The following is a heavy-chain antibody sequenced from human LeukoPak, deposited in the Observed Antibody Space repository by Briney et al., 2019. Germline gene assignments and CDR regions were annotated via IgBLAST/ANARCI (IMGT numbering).Heavy chain of an antibody. D-gene: IGHD3-3*01. CDR3: ASKLTFWSGPNWFDP. Sequence: PGGSLRLSCAASGFTFSSYGMHWVRQAPGKGLEWVSAISGSGGSTYYADSVKGRFTISRDNSKNTLYLQMNSLRAEDTAVYYCASKLTFWSGPNWFDPWGQGTLVTVSS. J-gene: IGHJ5*02. CDR2: ISGSGGST. CDR1: GFTFSSYG. V-gene: IGHV3-23*01.